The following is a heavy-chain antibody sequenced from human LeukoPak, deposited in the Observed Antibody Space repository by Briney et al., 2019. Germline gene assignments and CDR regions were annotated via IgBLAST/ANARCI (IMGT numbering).Heavy chain of an antibody. V-gene: IGHV4-61*02. CDR1: GDSIRSGTYY. CDR3: ARGGGATRIDY. J-gene: IGHJ4*02. D-gene: IGHD5-12*01. CDR2: IYTSGST. Sequence: SQTLSLTCSVSGDSIRSGTYYWSWIRQPAGKGLEWIGRIYTSGSTSYNPSLKSRVTISVDTSKNQFSLKLTSVTAADTDVYYCARGGGATRIDYWGQGTLVTVSS.